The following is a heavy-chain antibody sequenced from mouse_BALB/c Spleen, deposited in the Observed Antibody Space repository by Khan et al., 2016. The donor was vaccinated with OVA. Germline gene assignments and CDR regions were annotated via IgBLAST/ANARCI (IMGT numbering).Heavy chain of an antibody. Sequence: QIQLVQSGPEVKKPGETVKISCKASGHTFTKFGMNWVKQAPGKGLKWMGWINTYTGEPTYADDFNGRFAFSLETSASTAYLQINNLKNEDTATYFCARPPYFSYVLYNWGQGTSVTVSS. V-gene: IGHV9-3-1*01. J-gene: IGHJ4*01. CDR2: INTYTGEP. CDR1: GHTFTKFG. D-gene: IGHD2-10*01. CDR3: ARPPYFSYVLYN.